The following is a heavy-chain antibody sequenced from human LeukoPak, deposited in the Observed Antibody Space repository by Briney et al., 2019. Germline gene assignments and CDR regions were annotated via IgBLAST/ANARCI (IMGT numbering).Heavy chain of an antibody. CDR1: GFTVSSNY. J-gene: IGHJ4*02. CDR2: IYSGGST. V-gene: IGHV3-66*01. D-gene: IGHD3-22*01. CDR3: ARGSMDYYDSSVQYFDY. Sequence: GGSLRLSCAASGFTVSSNYMSWVRQAPGKGLEWVSVIYSGGSTYYADSVKGRFTISRDNSKNTLYLQMNSLRAEDTAVYYCARGSMDYYDSSVQYFDYRGQGTLVTVSS.